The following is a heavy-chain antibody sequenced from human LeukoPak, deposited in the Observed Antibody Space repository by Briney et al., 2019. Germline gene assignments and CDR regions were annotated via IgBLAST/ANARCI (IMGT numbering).Heavy chain of an antibody. Sequence: GGSLRLSCAASGFTFSSYWMSWVRQAPGKGLEWGASIKQDGTEKYYVDSVKGRFTISRDNAKNSLYLQMNSLRAEDTAVYYCARASGGWYKRFDYSGQGTLVTVSS. J-gene: IGHJ4*02. CDR2: IKQDGTEK. CDR1: GFTFSSYW. V-gene: IGHV3-7*01. D-gene: IGHD6-19*01. CDR3: ARASGGWYKRFDY.